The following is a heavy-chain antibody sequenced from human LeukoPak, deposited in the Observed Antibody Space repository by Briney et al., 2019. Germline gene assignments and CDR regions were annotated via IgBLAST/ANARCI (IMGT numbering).Heavy chain of an antibody. CDR1: GFTFSSYE. CDR3: AQLGITMIGGV. D-gene: IGHD3-10*02. CDR2: ISSSGGTI. V-gene: IGHV3-48*03. Sequence: GGSLRLSCAASGFTFSSYEMSWVRQAPGKGLEWVSYISSSGGTIYYADSVKGRFTISRDNAKNSLYLQMNSLRAEDTAVYYCAQLGITMIGGVWGKGTTVTISS. J-gene: IGHJ6*04.